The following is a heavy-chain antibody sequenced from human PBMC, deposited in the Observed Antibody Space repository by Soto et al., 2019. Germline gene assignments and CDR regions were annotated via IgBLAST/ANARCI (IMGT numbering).Heavy chain of an antibody. J-gene: IGHJ4*02. V-gene: IGHV3-23*01. D-gene: IGHD6-6*01. Sequence: HPGGSLRLSCAASAFTFSSSAMSWVRQAQGKRLEWISVISGIDDSTYYAESVNAGITISRDNAKNTLYLQMKILSAVDTAVYYCAKRSSSSTFDYWGQGTLVTVSS. CDR1: AFTFSSSA. CDR2: ISGIDDST. CDR3: AKRSSSSTFDY.